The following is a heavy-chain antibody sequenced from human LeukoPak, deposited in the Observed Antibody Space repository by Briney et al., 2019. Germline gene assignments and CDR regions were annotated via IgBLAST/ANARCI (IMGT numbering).Heavy chain of an antibody. V-gene: IGHV4-39*01. CDR1: GGSISNNNYY. CDR3: ATWRTAKTGFDY. D-gene: IGHD1-1*01. J-gene: IGHJ4*02. Sequence: PSETLSLTCTVSGGSISNNNYYWAWIRQPPGKGLECIGSIYYSGSPYYNPSLKSRVTISVDASKNQFSLRLSSVTAADTAVYYCATWRTAKTGFDYWGQGTLVTVSS. CDR2: IYYSGSP.